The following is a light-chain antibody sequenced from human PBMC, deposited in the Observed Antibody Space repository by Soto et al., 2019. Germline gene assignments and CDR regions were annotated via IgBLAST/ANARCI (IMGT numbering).Light chain of an antibody. CDR1: QSVSSSY. V-gene: IGKV3-20*01. CDR3: PQSYSTPYT. J-gene: IGKJ2*01. Sequence: EIVLTQSPGTLSLSPGERATLSCRASQSVSSSYLAWYQQKPGQAPRLLIYGASSRATGIPDRFSGSGSGTDFTLTISRQEPEDFATYYCPQSYSTPYTFGQGTTLEIK. CDR2: GAS.